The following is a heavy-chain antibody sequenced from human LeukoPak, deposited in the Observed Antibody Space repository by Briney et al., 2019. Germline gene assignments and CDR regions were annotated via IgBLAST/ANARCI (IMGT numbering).Heavy chain of an antibody. D-gene: IGHD3-9*01. Sequence: GRSLRLSCAASGFNFSDYALHWVRQAPGKGLQWVALISYDGSQKYYTDSVKPRFTISRDNSDDTLYLHMYSLRPDDTAVYYCAREWIRYFDYWGQGTLVTVSS. J-gene: IGHJ4*02. CDR2: ISYDGSQK. CDR1: GFNFSDYA. CDR3: AREWIRYFDY. V-gene: IGHV3-30-3*01.